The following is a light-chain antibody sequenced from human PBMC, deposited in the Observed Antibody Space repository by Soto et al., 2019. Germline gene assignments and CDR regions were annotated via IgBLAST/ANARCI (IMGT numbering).Light chain of an antibody. V-gene: IGKV1-5*01. J-gene: IGKJ4*02. CDR1: QSISSW. CDR2: DAS. Sequence: DIHMTQSPSTLSASVEDRVTITARASQSISSWLAWYQQKPGKAPKLLIYDASSLESGVPSRFSGSGSGTEFTLTISSLQPDDFATYYCQQYTGYSSTFGRGTKVDIK. CDR3: QQYTGYSST.